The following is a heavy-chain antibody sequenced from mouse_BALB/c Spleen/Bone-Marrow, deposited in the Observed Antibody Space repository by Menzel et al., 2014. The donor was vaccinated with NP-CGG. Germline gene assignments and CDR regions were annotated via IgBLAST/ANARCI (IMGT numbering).Heavy chain of an antibody. D-gene: IGHD2-4*01. V-gene: IGHV8-11*01. J-gene: IGHJ4*01. CDR2: IWWTDNE. CDR1: GFSLTTYGIG. Sequence: KQSGPGILQPSQTLSLTCSFSGFSLTTYGIGVGWIRQPSGKGLEWLAHIWWTDNEYYNTALKSRLTISKDTSNNQVFLKIASVDTADTGTYYCARATMISTDAMDYWGQGTSVTVSS. CDR3: ARATMISTDAMDY.